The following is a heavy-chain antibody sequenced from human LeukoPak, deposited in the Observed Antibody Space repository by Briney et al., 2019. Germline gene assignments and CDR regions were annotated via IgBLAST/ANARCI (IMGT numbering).Heavy chain of an antibody. J-gene: IGHJ5*02. Sequence: GGSLRLSCAASGFTFSDYYMSWIRQAPGKGLEWVSYISSSSSYTNYADSVKGRFTISRDNAKNSLYLQMNSLRAEDTAVYYCARDALRPYSSSWTSWFDPWGQGTLVTVSS. CDR2: ISSSSSYT. V-gene: IGHV3-11*06. CDR1: GFTFSDYY. D-gene: IGHD6-13*01. CDR3: ARDALRPYSSSWTSWFDP.